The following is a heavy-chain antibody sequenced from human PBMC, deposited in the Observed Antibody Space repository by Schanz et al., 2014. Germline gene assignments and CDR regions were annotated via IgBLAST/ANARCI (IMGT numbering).Heavy chain of an antibody. Sequence: QLQLVQSGAEVKKPGSSMKVSCKASGGTFNSYTINWVPQAPGQGLEWMGRIIPILGIANYAQKFQGRVTITADRSTSTAYMELSSLRAEDMAVYYCARGYGDSPTDFWGQGTLVTVSS. CDR2: IIPILGIA. J-gene: IGHJ4*02. CDR3: ARGYGDSPTDF. CDR1: GGTFNSYT. D-gene: IGHD4-17*01. V-gene: IGHV1-69*02.